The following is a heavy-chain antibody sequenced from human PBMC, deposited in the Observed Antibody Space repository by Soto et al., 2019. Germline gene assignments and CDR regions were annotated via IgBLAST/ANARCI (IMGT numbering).Heavy chain of an antibody. D-gene: IGHD2-2*01. V-gene: IGHV1-69*05. CDR2: IIPIFGTA. Sequence: SVKVSCKASGGTFSSYAISWVRQAPGQGLEWMGGIIPIFGTANYAQKFQGRVSMTTDTSTTTAYMELRSLRSDDTAVYYCARVVPGAEAWFGPWGQGTLVTVSS. CDR1: GGTFSSYA. CDR3: ARVVPGAEAWFGP. J-gene: IGHJ5*02.